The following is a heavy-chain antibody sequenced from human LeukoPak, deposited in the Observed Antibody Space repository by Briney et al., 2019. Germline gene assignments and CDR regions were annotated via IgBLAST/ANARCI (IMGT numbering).Heavy chain of an antibody. D-gene: IGHD3-22*01. CDR1: GGSFSGYY. CDR3: ARDPQDYDSSGNAFDI. J-gene: IGHJ3*02. Sequence: SETLSLTCAVYGGSFSGYYWSWIRQPPGKGLEWIGYIYYSGSTNYNPSLKSRVTISVDTSKNQFSLKLSSVTAADTAVYYCARDPQDYDSSGNAFDIWGQGTMVTVSS. V-gene: IGHV4-59*01. CDR2: IYYSGST.